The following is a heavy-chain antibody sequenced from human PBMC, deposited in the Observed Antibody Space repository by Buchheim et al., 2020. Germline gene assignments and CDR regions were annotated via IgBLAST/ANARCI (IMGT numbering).Heavy chain of an antibody. CDR3: ARDDDISYCSSTSCYGGGYFDL. Sequence: QVQLVESGGDLVKPGGSLRLSCAASGFTLSDYYMSWIRQAPGKGLEWVSYISSNGSIRYYADAVKGRFTISRDNARNSLYLQMNSLRAEDTAVYYCARDDDISYCSSTSCYGGGYFDLWGRGTL. CDR2: ISSNGSIR. CDR1: GFTLSDYY. V-gene: IGHV3-11*04. J-gene: IGHJ2*01. D-gene: IGHD2-2*01.